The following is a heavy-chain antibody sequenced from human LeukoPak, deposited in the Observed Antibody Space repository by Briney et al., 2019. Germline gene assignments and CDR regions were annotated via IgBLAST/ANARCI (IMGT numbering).Heavy chain of an antibody. CDR1: GGTLSSYA. CDR2: IIPIFGTA. D-gene: IGHD2-2*01. V-gene: IGHV1-69*05. Sequence: SVKVSCKASGGTLSSYAISWVRQAPGQGLEWMGGIIPIFGTANYAQKFQGRVTITTDESTSTAYMELSSLRSEDTAVYYCARTYCSSTSCWYWYFDLWGRGTLVTVSS. J-gene: IGHJ2*01. CDR3: ARTYCSSTSCWYWYFDL.